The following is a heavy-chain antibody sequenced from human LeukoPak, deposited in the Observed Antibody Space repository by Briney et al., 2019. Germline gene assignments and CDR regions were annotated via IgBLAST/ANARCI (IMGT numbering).Heavy chain of an antibody. Sequence: KTSETLSLTCTVSGGSISSSSYYWGWIRQPPGKGLEWIGSIYYSGSTYYNPSLKSRVTISVDTSKNQFSLKLSSVTAADTAVYYCASHLLGESHACFDYWGQGTLVTVSS. CDR2: IYYSGST. D-gene: IGHD3-10*01. CDR3: ASHLLGESHACFDY. CDR1: GGSISSSSYY. V-gene: IGHV4-39*01. J-gene: IGHJ4*02.